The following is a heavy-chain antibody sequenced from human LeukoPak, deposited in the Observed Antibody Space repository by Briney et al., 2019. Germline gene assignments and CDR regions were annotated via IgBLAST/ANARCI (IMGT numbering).Heavy chain of an antibody. CDR2: ISSSSSYI. Sequence: GGSLRLSCAASGFTFSSYSMNWVRQAPGKGLEWVSSISSSSSYIYYADSVKGRFTISKDNAKNSLYLQMNSLRAEDTAVYYCARDLEYSSSVWNYFDYWGQGTLVTVSS. CDR3: ARDLEYSSSVWNYFDY. V-gene: IGHV3-21*01. J-gene: IGHJ4*02. CDR1: GFTFSSYS. D-gene: IGHD6-6*01.